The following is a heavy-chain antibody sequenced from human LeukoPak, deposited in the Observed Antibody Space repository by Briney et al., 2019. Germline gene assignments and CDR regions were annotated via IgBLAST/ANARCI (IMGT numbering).Heavy chain of an antibody. CDR3: ARLRGDILTGYYNDY. D-gene: IGHD3-9*01. V-gene: IGHV4-4*02. CDR1: GGSISSSNW. CDR2: IYHSGST. Sequence: PSETLSLTCAVSGGSISSSNWWSWVRQPPGKGLEWIGEIYHSGSTNYNPSLKSRVTISVDKSKNQFSLKLSSVTAADTAVYYCARLRGDILTGYYNDYWGQGTLVTVSS. J-gene: IGHJ4*02.